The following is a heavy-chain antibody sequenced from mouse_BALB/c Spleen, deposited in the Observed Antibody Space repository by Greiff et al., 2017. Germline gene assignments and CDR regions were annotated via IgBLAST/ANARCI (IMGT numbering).Heavy chain of an antibody. J-gene: IGHJ4*01. CDR2: IRNKANGYTT. CDR1: GFTFTDYY. V-gene: IGHV7-3*02. Sequence: EVKLVESGGGLVQPGGSLRLSCATSGFTFTDYYMSWVRQPPGKALEWLGFIRNKANGYTTEYSASVKGRFTISRDNSQSILYLQMNTLRAEDSATYYCARADQVYYAMDYWGQGTSVTVSS. CDR3: ARADQVYYAMDY.